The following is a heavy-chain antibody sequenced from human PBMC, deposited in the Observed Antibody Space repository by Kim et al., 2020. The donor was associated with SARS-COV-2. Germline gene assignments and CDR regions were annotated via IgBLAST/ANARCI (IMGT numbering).Heavy chain of an antibody. J-gene: IGHJ4*02. CDR3: ARDWDTAMGGPRDY. CDR1: GFTFSSYS. V-gene: IGHV3-21*01. CDR2: ISSSSSYI. Sequence: GGSLRLSCAASGFTFSSYSMNWVRQAPGKGLEWVSSISSSSSYIYYADSVKGRFTISRDNAKNSLYLQMNSLRAEDTAVYYCARDWDTAMGGPRDYWGQGTLVTVSS. D-gene: IGHD5-18*01.